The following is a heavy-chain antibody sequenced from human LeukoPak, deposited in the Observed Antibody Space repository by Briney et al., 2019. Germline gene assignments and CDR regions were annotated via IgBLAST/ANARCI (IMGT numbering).Heavy chain of an antibody. CDR2: IIPIFGTA. Sequence: ASVKVSCKASGYTFTSYYMHWVRQAPGQGLEWMGGIIPIFGTANYAQKFQGRVTITADESTSTAYMELSSLRSEDTAVYYCARHPFLDPWGQGTLVTVSS. J-gene: IGHJ5*02. CDR1: GYTFTSYY. V-gene: IGHV1-69*13. CDR3: ARHPFLDP.